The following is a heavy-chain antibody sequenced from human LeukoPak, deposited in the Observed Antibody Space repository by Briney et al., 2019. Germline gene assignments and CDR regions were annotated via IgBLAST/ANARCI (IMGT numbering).Heavy chain of an antibody. V-gene: IGHV3-11*01. CDR3: ARGIDY. CDR2: ISNSGSSI. J-gene: IGHJ4*02. CDR1: GFTFSDSY. Sequence: PGGSLRLSCAASGFTFSDSYMTWIRQAPGKGLEWVSYISNSGSSIYYADSVKGRFTISRDNAKNSLYLQMSSLRVEDTAVYYCARGIDYWGRGTLVTVSS.